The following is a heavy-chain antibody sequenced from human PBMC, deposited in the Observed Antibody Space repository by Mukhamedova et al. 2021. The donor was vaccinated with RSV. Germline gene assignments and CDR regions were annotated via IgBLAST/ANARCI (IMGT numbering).Heavy chain of an antibody. Sequence: YADSVKGRFTISRDNSKNTLYLQMNSLRAEDTAVYYCARDPGEMATMYYFDYWGQGTLVTVSS. D-gene: IGHD5-24*01. CDR3: ARDPGEMATMYYFDY. V-gene: IGHV3-33*01. J-gene: IGHJ4*02.